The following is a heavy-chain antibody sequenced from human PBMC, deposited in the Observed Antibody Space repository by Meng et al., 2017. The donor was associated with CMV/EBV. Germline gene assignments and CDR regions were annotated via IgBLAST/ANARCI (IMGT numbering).Heavy chain of an antibody. Sequence: SETLSLTCAVYGGSFSGYYWSWIRQPPGKGLEWIGEINHSGSTNYNPSLKSRVTISVDTSKNQFSLKLSSVTAADTAVYYCAKDDFWGSSSWYYFDYWGQGTLVTVSS. J-gene: IGHJ4*02. CDR3: AKDDFWGSSSWYYFDY. D-gene: IGHD6-13*01. CDR2: INHSGST. V-gene: IGHV4-34*01. CDR1: GGSFSGYY.